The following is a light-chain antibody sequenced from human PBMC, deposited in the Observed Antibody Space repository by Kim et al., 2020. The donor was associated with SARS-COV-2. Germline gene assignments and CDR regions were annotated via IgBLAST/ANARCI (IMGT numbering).Light chain of an antibody. CDR2: GAS. CDR3: QQYNNWPGT. J-gene: IGKJ2*01. V-gene: IGKV3-15*01. Sequence: EIVMTQSPATLSVSPGERAALSCRASQSVSSNLAWYQRKPGQAPRLLIYGASTRATGIPARFSGSGSGTEFTLTISSLQSEDFAVYYCQQYNNWPGTFGQGTKLEI. CDR1: QSVSSN.